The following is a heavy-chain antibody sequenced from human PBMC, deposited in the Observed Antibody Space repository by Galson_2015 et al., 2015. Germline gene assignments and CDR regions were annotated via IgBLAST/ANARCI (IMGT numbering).Heavy chain of an antibody. CDR2: IRHDGGNT. D-gene: IGHD2-2*01. J-gene: IGHJ6*03. V-gene: IGHV3-33*01. CDR1: GFTFSIYA. Sequence: SLRLSCAASGFTFSIYAMHWVRQAPGKGLEWVAVIRHDGGNTYYADSVKGRFTISRDNSKNTLYLQMNSLRAEDTAVYYCARGTTWRGYCSSYSCAVEYLDVWGKGTTVTVSS. CDR3: ARGTTWRGYCSSYSCAVEYLDV.